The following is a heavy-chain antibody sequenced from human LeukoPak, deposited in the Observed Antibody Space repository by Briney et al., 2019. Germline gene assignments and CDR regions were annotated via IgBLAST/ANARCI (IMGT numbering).Heavy chain of an antibody. CDR2: INPNSGGT. D-gene: IGHD2-8*01. J-gene: IGHJ4*02. CDR3: ARDRRANGVRYFY. Sequence: ASVKVSCKASGYTFTGYYMHWVRQAPGQGLEWMGWINPNSGGTNYAQKFQGRVTMTRDTSISTAYMELSRLRSDDTAVCYCARDRRANGVRYFYWGQGTLVTVSS. V-gene: IGHV1-2*02. CDR1: GYTFTGYY.